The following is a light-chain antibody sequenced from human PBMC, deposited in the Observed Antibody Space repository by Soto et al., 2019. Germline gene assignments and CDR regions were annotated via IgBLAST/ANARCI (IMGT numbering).Light chain of an antibody. V-gene: IGLV2-8*01. J-gene: IGLJ1*01. Sequence: QSALTQPPSASGSPGQSVAISCTGTSSDVGGYNYVSWYQQHPGKAPKLMIYEVNKRPSGVPDRFSGYKSGNTASLTVSGLQADDEADYYCCSYAGSSNVFGTGTKLTVL. CDR2: EVN. CDR1: SSDVGGYNY. CDR3: CSYAGSSNV.